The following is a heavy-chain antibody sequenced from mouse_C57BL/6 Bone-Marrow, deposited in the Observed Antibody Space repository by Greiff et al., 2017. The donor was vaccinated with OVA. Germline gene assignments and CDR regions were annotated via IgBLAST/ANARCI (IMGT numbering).Heavy chain of an antibody. CDR2: IDPSDSYT. CDR3: ARYGTSFAY. D-gene: IGHD1-1*01. V-gene: IGHV1-50*01. CDR1: GYTFTSYW. Sequence: QVQLQQPGAELVKPGASVELSCKASGYTFTSYWMQWVKQRPGQGLEWIGEIDPSDSYTNYNQKFKGKATLTVDTSSSTAYMQLSSLTSEDSAVYYCARYGTSFAYWGQGTLVTVSA. J-gene: IGHJ3*01.